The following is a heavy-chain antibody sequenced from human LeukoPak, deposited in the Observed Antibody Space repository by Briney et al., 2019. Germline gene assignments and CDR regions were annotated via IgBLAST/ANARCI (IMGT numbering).Heavy chain of an antibody. Sequence: GGSLRLSCAASGFTFSSYSMNWVRQAPGKGLEWVSSISSSSSYIYYADSVKGRFTISRDNAKNSLYLQMNSLRAEDTAVYYCARDKMVRGVTHSRYYYYGMDVWGQGTTVTVSS. CDR1: GFTFSSYS. J-gene: IGHJ6*02. V-gene: IGHV3-21*01. CDR2: ISSSSSYI. D-gene: IGHD3-10*01. CDR3: ARDKMVRGVTHSRYYYYGMDV.